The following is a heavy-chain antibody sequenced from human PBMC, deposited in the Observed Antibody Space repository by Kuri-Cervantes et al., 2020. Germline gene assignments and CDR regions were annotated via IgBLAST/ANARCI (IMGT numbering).Heavy chain of an antibody. CDR1: GGSFSGYY. D-gene: IGHD3-22*01. CDR3: ASWYYDSSGYPPDWFDP. J-gene: IGHJ5*02. Sequence: SETLSLTCAVYGGSFSGYYWSWIRQPPGKGLEWIGEINHSGSTNYNPSLKSRVTISVDTSKNQFSLKLSSVTAADTAVYYCASWYYDSSGYPPDWFDPWGQGTLVTVSS. V-gene: IGHV4-34*01. CDR2: INHSGST.